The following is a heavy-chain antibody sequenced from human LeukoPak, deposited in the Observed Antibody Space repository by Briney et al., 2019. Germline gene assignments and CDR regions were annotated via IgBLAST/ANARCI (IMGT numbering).Heavy chain of an antibody. V-gene: IGHV3-73*01. CDR2: IRSKTHNYAT. J-gene: IGHJ4*02. CDR3: TRRSITSTRTDDY. D-gene: IGHD1-14*01. CDR1: GFTVSSNY. Sequence: GGSLRLSCAASGFTVSSNYMSWVRQASGKGLEWVGRIRSKTHNYATTYAASLKGRFTISRDDSKNTTYLQMSSLKTDDTAVYYCTRRSITSTRTDDYWGQGTLVTVSS.